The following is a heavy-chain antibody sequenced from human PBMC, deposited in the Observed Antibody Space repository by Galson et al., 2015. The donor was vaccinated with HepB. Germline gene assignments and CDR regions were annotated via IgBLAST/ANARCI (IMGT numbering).Heavy chain of an antibody. CDR2: IYSDGGT. Sequence: SLRLSCAASGFTVSSGYMNWVRQAPGKGLEWVSVIYSDGGTHYADSVKGRFTISRDNSKSTVYLQMNSLRVEDTALYYCARDSIWGQGSLVTVSS. J-gene: IGHJ4*02. V-gene: IGHV3-53*01. CDR3: ARDSI. CDR1: GFTVSSGY.